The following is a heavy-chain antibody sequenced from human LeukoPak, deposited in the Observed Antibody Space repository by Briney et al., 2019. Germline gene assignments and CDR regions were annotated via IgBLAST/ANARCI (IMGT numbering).Heavy chain of an antibody. V-gene: IGHV3-21*01. J-gene: IGHJ2*01. CDR3: ARETVVPEGYFDL. CDR1: GFTFSSYS. Sequence: GGSLRLSCAASGFTFSSYSMNWVRQAPGKGLEWVSSISSSYIYYADSVKGRFTISRDNAKNSLYLQMNSLRAEDTAVYYCARETVVPEGYFDLWGRGTLVTVSS. D-gene: IGHD3-22*01. CDR2: ISSSYI.